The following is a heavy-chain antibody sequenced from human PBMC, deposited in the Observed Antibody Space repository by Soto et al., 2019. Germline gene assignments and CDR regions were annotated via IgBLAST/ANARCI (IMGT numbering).Heavy chain of an antibody. Sequence: GESLKISCKGSGYSFSNYWIGWVRQMPGKGLEWMGIIYPGDSDIRYNPSFQSQVTMSTDRSISTAYLQWRSLKASDTAIYYCTSHAGLENSGYYSNWAQGTPDTVS. CDR1: GYSFSNYW. CDR3: TSHAGLENSGYYSN. CDR2: IYPGDSDI. D-gene: IGHD3-22*01. J-gene: IGHJ4*02. V-gene: IGHV5-51*01.